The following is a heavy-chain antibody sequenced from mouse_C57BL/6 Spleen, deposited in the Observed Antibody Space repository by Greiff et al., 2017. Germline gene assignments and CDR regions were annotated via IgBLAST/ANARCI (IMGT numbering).Heavy chain of an antibody. Sequence: QVQLQQSGPELVKPGASVKISCKASGYAFSSSWMNWVKQRPGKGLEWIGRIYPGDGDTNYNGKFKGKATLTADKSSSTAYMQLSSLTSEDSAVYFWARDYGSSPWFAYWGQGTLVTVSA. CDR2: IYPGDGDT. V-gene: IGHV1-82*01. CDR3: ARDYGSSPWFAY. J-gene: IGHJ3*01. D-gene: IGHD1-1*01. CDR1: GYAFSSSW.